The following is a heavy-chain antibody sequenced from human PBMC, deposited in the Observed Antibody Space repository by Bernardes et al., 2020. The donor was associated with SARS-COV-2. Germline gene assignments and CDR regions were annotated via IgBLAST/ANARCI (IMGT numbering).Heavy chain of an antibody. Sequence: VGSLRLSCAASGFNFSGSAIQWVRQASGKGLEWIGRIRSKPKGYATTYAASLKGRFVISRDDSRNTAYLQIHSLKIDDTAVYYCTGDYLYWDQGTLVSVSS. CDR1: GFNFSGSA. V-gene: IGHV3-73*01. CDR2: IRSKPKGYAT. CDR3: TGDYLY. J-gene: IGHJ4*02. D-gene: IGHD4-17*01.